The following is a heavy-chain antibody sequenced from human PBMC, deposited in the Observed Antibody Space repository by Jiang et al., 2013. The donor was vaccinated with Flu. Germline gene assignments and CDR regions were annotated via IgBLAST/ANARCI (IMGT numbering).Heavy chain of an antibody. CDR1: GGSLSSTDYY. V-gene: IGHV4-39*07. D-gene: IGHD5-12*01. J-gene: IGHJ4*02. CDR2: IYHSGST. Sequence: GSGLVKPSETLSLTCTVSGGSLSSTDYYWGWIRQPPGKGLEWIGSIYHSGSTYYNPSLTSRVTMSVDTSKNQFSLRLSSVTAADTAVYYCARAQKXSGFELPYFDFWGQGTLVTVSS. CDR3: ARAQKXSGFELPYFDF.